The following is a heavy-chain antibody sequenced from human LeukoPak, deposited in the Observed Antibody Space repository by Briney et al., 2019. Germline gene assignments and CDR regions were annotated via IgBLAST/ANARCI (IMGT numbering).Heavy chain of an antibody. CDR1: GFTFSNAW. J-gene: IGHJ4*02. V-gene: IGHV3-15*01. CDR2: IKSKTDGGTT. CDR3: TTDDGGSEFDY. Sequence: GGSLRLSCAASGFTFSNAWMSWVRQAPGKGLEWVGRIKSKTDGGTTDYAAPVKGRFTISRDDSKNTLYLQMNSLKSEDTAVYCCTTDDGGSEFDYWGQGTLVTVSS. D-gene: IGHD1-26*01.